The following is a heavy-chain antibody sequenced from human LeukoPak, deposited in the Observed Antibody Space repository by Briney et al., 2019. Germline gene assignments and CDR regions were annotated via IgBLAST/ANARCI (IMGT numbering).Heavy chain of an antibody. CDR2: IGNDGRDQ. D-gene: IGHD7-27*01. J-gene: IGHJ4*02. CDR1: GFTFSGHA. CDR3: ARDLMWGFDY. V-gene: IGHV3-30*02. Sequence: GGSLRLSCAASGFTFSGHAMHWVRQTPGVGLEWVAIIGNDGRDQHYSDSVKGRFTISRDNSKDTLFLQLNSLRPEDTALYLCARDLMWGFDYWGQGTLVTVSS.